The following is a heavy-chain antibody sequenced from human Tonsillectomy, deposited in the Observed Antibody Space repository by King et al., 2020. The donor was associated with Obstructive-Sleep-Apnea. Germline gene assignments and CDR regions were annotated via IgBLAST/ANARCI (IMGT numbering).Heavy chain of an antibody. J-gene: IGHJ4*02. CDR1: GFTFSSYA. D-gene: IGHD6-19*01. CDR3: AKDQAIAVAGTDY. CDR2: IIGRGGST. Sequence: VQLVESGGGLVQPGGSLRLSCAASGFTFSSYAMSCVRQAPGKGLEWVSAIIGRGGSTYYADSVKGRFTISIDNSKNTKNTLYLQMNSLRAEDTAVYYCAKDQAIAVAGTDYWGQGTLVTVSS. V-gene: IGHV3-23*04.